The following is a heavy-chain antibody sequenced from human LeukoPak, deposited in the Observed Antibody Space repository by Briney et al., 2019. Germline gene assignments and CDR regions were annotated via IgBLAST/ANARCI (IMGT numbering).Heavy chain of an antibody. J-gene: IGHJ4*02. CDR3: ARSLGGGGLIVAYAY. CDR2: ISGGSNHI. CDR1: GFTFNLYT. V-gene: IGHV3-21*01. D-gene: IGHD3-16*02. Sequence: GGSLRLSCTASGFTFNLYTMIWVRQAPGKGLEWVSSISGGSNHIHYADSLKGRFTISRDNARNSLYLQMNSLGAEDTAVYYCARSLGGGGLIVAYAYWGQGILVTVSS.